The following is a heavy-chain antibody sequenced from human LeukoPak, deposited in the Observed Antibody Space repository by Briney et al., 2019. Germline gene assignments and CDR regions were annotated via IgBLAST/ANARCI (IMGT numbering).Heavy chain of an antibody. CDR1: GYTFTGYY. V-gene: IGHV1-2*02. CDR2: INPNSGGT. J-gene: IGHJ4*02. CDR3: AGWDPRGYSYGYGY. D-gene: IGHD5-18*01. Sequence: ASVKVSCKASGYTFTGYYMHWVRQAPGQGLEWMGWINPNSGGTNYAQKFQGRVTMTRDTSISTAYMELSRLRSDDTAVYYCAGWDPRGYSYGYGYWGQGTLVTVSS.